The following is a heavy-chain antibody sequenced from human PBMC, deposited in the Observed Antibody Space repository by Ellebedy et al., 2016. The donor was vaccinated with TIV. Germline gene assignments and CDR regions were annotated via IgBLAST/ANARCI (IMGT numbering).Heavy chain of an antibody. Sequence: GESLKISCKGFGYSFTDYWIGWVRQMPGKGLEWMGIIYPGDSDIRYSPSFQGQVTISADKSISTAYLQWSSLKASDTAMYYCARHVGSWFSGGSKAVVYWGQGTLVTVSS. CDR1: GYSFTDYW. J-gene: IGHJ4*02. V-gene: IGHV5-51*01. D-gene: IGHD6-13*01. CDR2: IYPGDSDI. CDR3: ARHVGSWFSGGSKAVVY.